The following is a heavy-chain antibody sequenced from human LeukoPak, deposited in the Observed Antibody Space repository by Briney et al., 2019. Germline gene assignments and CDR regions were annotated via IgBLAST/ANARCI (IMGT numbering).Heavy chain of an antibody. J-gene: IGHJ4*02. CDR3: ARVLVGTDY. V-gene: IGHV4-34*01. D-gene: IGHD1-26*01. Sequence: PPETLSLTCAVYGGSFSGYYWSWIRQPPGKGLEWIGEINHSGSTNYNPSLKSRVTISVDTSKNQFSLKLSSVTAADTAVYYCARVLVGTDYWGQGTLVTVSS. CDR2: INHSGST. CDR1: GGSFSGYY.